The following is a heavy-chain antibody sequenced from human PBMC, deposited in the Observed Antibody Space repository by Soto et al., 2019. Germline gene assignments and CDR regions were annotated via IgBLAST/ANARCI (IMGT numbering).Heavy chain of an antibody. CDR3: AKGASTFYPRFFDN. CDR1: GFTFSDYA. Sequence: GGSLRLSCAASGFTFSDYAMSWVRQAPGKGLEWVSGIGDTGNSPYYADSVRGRFTISRDNSKNTLFLQMNSLRAEDTAIYCAKGASTFYPRFFDNWGLGNLVTVSS. V-gene: IGHV3-23*01. J-gene: IGHJ4*02. CDR2: IGDTGNSP. D-gene: IGHD2-2*01.